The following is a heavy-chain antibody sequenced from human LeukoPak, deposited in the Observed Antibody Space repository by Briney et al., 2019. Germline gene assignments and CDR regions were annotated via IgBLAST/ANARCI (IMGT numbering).Heavy chain of an antibody. Sequence: GESLRLSCAASGFTFSSYAMSWVRQAPGKGLEWVSAIGGSGGSTYYADSVKGRFTISRDNSKNTLYLQMNSLRAEDTAVYYCANYGSGSYYNTWGRGTLVTVSS. V-gene: IGHV3-23*01. CDR1: GFTFSSYA. CDR3: ANYGSGSYYNT. D-gene: IGHD3-10*01. CDR2: IGGSGGST. J-gene: IGHJ5*02.